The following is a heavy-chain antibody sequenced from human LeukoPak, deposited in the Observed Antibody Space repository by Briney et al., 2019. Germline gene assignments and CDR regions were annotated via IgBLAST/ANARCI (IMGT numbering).Heavy chain of an antibody. D-gene: IGHD3-22*01. Sequence: PAETLSLTCAVSGGSISSGGYSWSWIRQPPGKGLEWIGFIYHSGSTYYNPSLKSRLTISVDRSKNQFSLKLSSVTAADTAIYYCARSLYYYDTSAPRAFDIWGQGTMVTVSS. CDR2: IYHSGST. CDR1: GGSISSGGYS. CDR3: ARSLYYYDTSAPRAFDI. V-gene: IGHV4-30-2*01. J-gene: IGHJ3*02.